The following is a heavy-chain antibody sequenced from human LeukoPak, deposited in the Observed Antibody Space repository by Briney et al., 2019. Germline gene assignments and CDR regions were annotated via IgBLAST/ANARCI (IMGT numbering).Heavy chain of an antibody. D-gene: IGHD2-15*01. CDR3: ARNSCPSGTCYDNRGYFDY. J-gene: IGHJ4*02. CDR1: GGSISSSSYY. V-gene: IGHV4-61*02. Sequence: SETLSLTCTVSGGSISSSSYYWTWIRQPAGKGLEWIGRIYTSGSTNYNPSFKSRVTISVDTSKNQFSLKLSSVTAADTAVYYCARNSCPSGTCYDNRGYFDYWGQGTLVTVSS. CDR2: IYTSGST.